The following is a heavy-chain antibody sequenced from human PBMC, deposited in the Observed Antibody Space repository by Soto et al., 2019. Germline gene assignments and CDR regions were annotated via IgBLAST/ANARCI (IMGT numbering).Heavy chain of an antibody. V-gene: IGHV3-23*01. Sequence: EAQLLESGGGLVQPGGSLRLSCAASGFTFSSYAMSWVRQAPGKGLKWVSTIRGSGTSTFYADSVKGRFTISRDNSKNTLYLQMNSLRAEDTALYYCAKGSAESWGYYFDYWGQGTLVTVSS. J-gene: IGHJ4*02. CDR3: AKGSAESWGYYFDY. CDR1: GFTFSSYA. D-gene: IGHD7-27*01. CDR2: IRGSGTST.